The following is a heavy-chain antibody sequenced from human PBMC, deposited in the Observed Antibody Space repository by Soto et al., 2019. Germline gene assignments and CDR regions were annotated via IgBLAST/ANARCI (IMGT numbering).Heavy chain of an antibody. J-gene: IGHJ4*02. CDR1: GYTFTSYG. Sequence: KVSCKASGYTFTSYGISWVRQAPGQGLEWMGWISAYNGNTNYAQKLQGRVTMTTDTSTSTAYMELRSLRSDDTAVYYCARAGYSSGWHYFDYWGQGTLVTVSS. V-gene: IGHV1-18*04. D-gene: IGHD6-19*01. CDR2: ISAYNGNT. CDR3: ARAGYSSGWHYFDY.